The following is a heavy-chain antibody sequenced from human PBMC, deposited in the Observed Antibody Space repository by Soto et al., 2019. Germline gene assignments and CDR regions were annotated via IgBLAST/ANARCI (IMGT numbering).Heavy chain of an antibody. J-gene: IGHJ4*02. CDR1: GYTFTTYA. Sequence: QVQLVQSGAEVKKPGASVRVSCKASGYTFTTYAIHWVRQAPGLGLEWMGIITHCGGITSYAQKFKGRFTMTRDKSTSTVYMELSSLRSEDTAMYYCAKVLSELVPRYFDSWGQGTLVTVSS. V-gene: IGHV1-46*01. D-gene: IGHD6-13*01. CDR3: AKVLSELVPRYFDS. CDR2: ITHCGGIT.